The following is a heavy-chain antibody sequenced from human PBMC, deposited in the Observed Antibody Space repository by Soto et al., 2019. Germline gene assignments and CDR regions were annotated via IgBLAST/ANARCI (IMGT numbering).Heavy chain of an antibody. D-gene: IGHD1-1*01. CDR2: IYHSGST. V-gene: IGHV4-59*08. CDR3: ARRAERGLDY. Sequence: QVQLQESGPGLVKPSETLSLTCTVSGGSISSYYWSWIRQTPGKGLEWIGYIYHSGSTNYNPSLRSRVNLSVDTSKNQFSLKLNSMTAADTAVYYCARRAERGLDYWGQGTLITVSS. CDR1: GGSISSYY. J-gene: IGHJ4*02.